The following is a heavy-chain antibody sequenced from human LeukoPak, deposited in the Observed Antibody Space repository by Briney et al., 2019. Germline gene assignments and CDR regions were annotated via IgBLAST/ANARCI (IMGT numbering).Heavy chain of an antibody. J-gene: IGHJ5*02. D-gene: IGHD3-22*01. CDR3: ASDYYDSSGLGFDP. V-gene: IGHV4-59*11. CDR2: IYYSGST. Sequence: SETLSLTCTVSGGSISSHYWSWIRQPPGKGLEWIGYIYYSGSTNYNPSLKSRVTISVDTSKNQFSLKLSSVTAADTAVYYCASDYYDSSGLGFDPWGQGTLVTVSS. CDR1: GGSISSHY.